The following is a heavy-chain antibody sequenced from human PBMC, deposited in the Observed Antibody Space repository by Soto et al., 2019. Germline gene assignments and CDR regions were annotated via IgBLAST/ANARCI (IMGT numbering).Heavy chain of an antibody. Sequence: SETLSLTCAVSGYSISSGYYWGWIRQPPGKGLEWIGSIYHSGSTYYNPSLKSRVTISVDTSKNQFSLKLSSVTAADTAVYYCARAFPGYYGMDVWGQGTTVTVSS. V-gene: IGHV4-38-2*01. CDR3: ARAFPGYYGMDV. D-gene: IGHD3-3*02. J-gene: IGHJ6*02. CDR2: IYHSGST. CDR1: GYSISSGYY.